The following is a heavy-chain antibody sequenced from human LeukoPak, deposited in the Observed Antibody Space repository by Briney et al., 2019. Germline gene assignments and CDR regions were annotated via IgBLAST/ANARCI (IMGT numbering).Heavy chain of an antibody. CDR2: IYYDGSIT. V-gene: IGHV4-59*01. Sequence: SETLSLTCTFSGGSFSGYHWHWIRQPPGKGLEWIGSIYYDGSITDYNPSLNSRITMSVDSSKYQFSLKLNSVTAADTAVYYCARLMTTLPWGRTFDLWGQGTMVTVSS. J-gene: IGHJ3*01. D-gene: IGHD4-17*01. CDR3: ARLMTTLPWGRTFDL. CDR1: GGSFSGYH.